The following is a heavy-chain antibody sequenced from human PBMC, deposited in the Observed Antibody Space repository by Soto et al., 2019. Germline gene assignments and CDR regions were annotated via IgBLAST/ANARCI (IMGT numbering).Heavy chain of an antibody. V-gene: IGHV4-30-2*01. Sequence: PSDTLSLTSNMSGESYSISTFSWSWIRHPPGNALQWLGFIYQSGVTSYKPSLASRVSISLDRSNNQCSLKLKSVTAADTAVYFCAGMPYTSGLRFDPWGQVTLVTVSS. J-gene: IGHJ5*02. CDR1: GESYSISTFS. CDR2: IYQSGVT. CDR3: AGMPYTSGLRFDP. D-gene: IGHD6-19*01.